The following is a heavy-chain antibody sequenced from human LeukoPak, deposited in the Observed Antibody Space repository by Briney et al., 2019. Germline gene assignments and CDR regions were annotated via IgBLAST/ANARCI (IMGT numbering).Heavy chain of an antibody. Sequence: SETLSLTCTVSGYSISSGYYWGWIRQPPGKGLEWIGSIYHSGSTYYNPSLKSRVTISVDTSQNQFSLKLSSVAAADTAVYYCARETRYCSSTSCYNYFDYWGQGTLVTVSS. CDR1: GYSISSGYY. D-gene: IGHD2-2*02. CDR2: IYHSGST. V-gene: IGHV4-38-2*02. CDR3: ARETRYCSSTSCYNYFDY. J-gene: IGHJ4*02.